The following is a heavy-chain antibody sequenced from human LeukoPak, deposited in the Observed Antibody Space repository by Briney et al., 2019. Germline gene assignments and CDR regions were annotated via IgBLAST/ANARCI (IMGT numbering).Heavy chain of an antibody. Sequence: ASVKVSCKASGYTFTSYAMNWVRQAPGQGLEWMGWINTNTGNPTYAQGFTGRFVFSLDTSVSTAYLQISSLKAEDTAVYYCARETQLLWFGELLCLDYWGQGTLVTVSS. CDR2: INTNTGNP. D-gene: IGHD3-10*01. V-gene: IGHV7-4-1*02. J-gene: IGHJ4*02. CDR3: ARETQLLWFGELLCLDY. CDR1: GYTFTSYA.